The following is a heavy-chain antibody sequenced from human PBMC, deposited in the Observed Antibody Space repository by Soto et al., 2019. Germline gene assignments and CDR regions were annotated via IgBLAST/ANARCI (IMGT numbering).Heavy chain of an antibody. Sequence: PGGSLRLSCAASGFTFISYGMHWVRQAPGKGLEWVAVISYDGSNKYYADSVKGRFTISRDNSKNTLYLQMNSLRAEDTAVYYCAKDVDYYDSSGYGSMFEYWGQGTLVTV. CDR2: ISYDGSNK. D-gene: IGHD3-22*01. V-gene: IGHV3-30*18. CDR3: AKDVDYYDSSGYGSMFEY. CDR1: GFTFISYG. J-gene: IGHJ4*02.